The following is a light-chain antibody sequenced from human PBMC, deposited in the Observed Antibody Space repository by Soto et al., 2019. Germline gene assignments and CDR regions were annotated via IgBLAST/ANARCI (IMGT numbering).Light chain of an antibody. CDR1: SSNIGSTT. CDR3: ASWDDSLNGFV. CDR2: SND. V-gene: IGLV1-44*01. J-gene: IGLJ1*01. Sequence: QSVLTQPPSVSGTPGQRVTISCSGSSSNIGSTTVSWYQQLPGAAPKLLIYSNDQWPSGVPDRFSGSKSGTSASLAISGLQSEDEADYYCASWDDSLNGFVFGTGTKVTVL.